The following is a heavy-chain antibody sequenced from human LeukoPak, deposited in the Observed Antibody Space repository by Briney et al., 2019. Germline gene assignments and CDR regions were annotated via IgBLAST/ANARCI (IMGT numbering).Heavy chain of an antibody. V-gene: IGHV3-23*01. CDR3: AKGSQWLLRGGAYFDS. CDR2: MSGGGGTI. J-gene: IGHJ4*02. Sequence: GGSLRLSCAASGFTFRNYAISWVRQAPGKGLEWVSAMSGGGGTIYHAASVRGRFTISRDNSKNTLSLQMNSLRVEDTAVYYCAKGSQWLLRGGAYFDSWGQGTPVTVSS. CDR1: GFTFRNYA. D-gene: IGHD6-19*01.